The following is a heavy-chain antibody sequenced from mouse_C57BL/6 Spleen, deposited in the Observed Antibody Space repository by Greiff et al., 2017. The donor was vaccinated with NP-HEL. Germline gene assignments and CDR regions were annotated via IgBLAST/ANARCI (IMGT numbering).Heavy chain of an antibody. J-gene: IGHJ3*01. V-gene: IGHV1-72*01. CDR1: GYTFTSYW. CDR2: IDPNSGGT. D-gene: IGHD1-1*01. CDR3: AREDYGSAWFAY. Sequence: QVQLKQPGAELVKPGASVKLSCKASGYTFTSYWMHWVKQRPGRGLEWIGRIDPNSGGTKYNEKFKSKATLTVDKPSSTAYMQLSSLTSEDSAVYYCAREDYGSAWFAYWGQGTLVTVSA.